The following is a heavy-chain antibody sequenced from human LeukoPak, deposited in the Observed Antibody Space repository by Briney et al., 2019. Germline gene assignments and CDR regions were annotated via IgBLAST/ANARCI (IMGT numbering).Heavy chain of an antibody. J-gene: IGHJ4*02. D-gene: IGHD5-12*01. Sequence: TGGSLRLSCAASGFTFSNSAMTWVRQAPGEGLEWVSAISKSGDSTYYADSVKGRFTVSRDNSKNTLYLQMNSLRAEDTAVYYCAKDRRYYFDYWGQGTLVTVSS. V-gene: IGHV3-23*01. CDR3: AKDRRYYFDY. CDR2: ISKSGDST. CDR1: GFTFSNSA.